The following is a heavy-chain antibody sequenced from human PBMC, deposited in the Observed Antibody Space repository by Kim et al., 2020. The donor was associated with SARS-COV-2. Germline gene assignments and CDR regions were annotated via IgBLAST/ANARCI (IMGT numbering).Heavy chain of an antibody. CDR1: GFTFSSYS. J-gene: IGHJ6*02. CDR2: ISSSSSTI. CDR3: AREGGGYDLYYYYGMDV. D-gene: IGHD5-12*01. Sequence: GGSLRLSCAASGFTFSSYSMNWVRQAPGKGLEWVSYISSSSSTIYYADSVKGRFTISRDNAKNSLYLQMNSLRAEDTAVYYCAREGGGYDLYYYYGMDVWGQGTTVTVSS. V-gene: IGHV3-48*04.